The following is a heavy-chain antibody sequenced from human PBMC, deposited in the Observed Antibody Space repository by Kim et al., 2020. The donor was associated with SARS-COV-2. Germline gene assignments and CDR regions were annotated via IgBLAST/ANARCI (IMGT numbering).Heavy chain of an antibody. D-gene: IGHD2-2*01. V-gene: IGHV3-30-3*01. CDR3: SSLGDVPAASYYYYGMDV. CDR1: GFTFSSYA. J-gene: IGHJ6*02. Sequence: GGSLRLSCAASGFTFSSYAMHWVRQAPGKGLEWVAVISYDGSNKYYADSVKGRFTISRDNSKNTLYLQMNSLRAEDTAVYYCSSLGDVPAASYYYYGMDVWGQGTTVTVSS. CDR2: ISYDGSNK.